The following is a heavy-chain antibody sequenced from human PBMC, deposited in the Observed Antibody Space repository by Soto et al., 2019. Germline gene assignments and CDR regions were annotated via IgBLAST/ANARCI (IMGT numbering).Heavy chain of an antibody. D-gene: IGHD4-17*01. CDR2: IYYSGPT. Sequence: QLQLQESGPGLVKPSETLSLTCTVSGGSISSSSYYWGWIRQPPGKGLEWIGSIYYSGPTYYRPSPKSRVVISVNTSKNQFSLKLSSVTAADTAVYYCASRPPDFATVNNAFDMWGQGTMVTVSS. V-gene: IGHV4-39*01. CDR3: ASRPPDFATVNNAFDM. CDR1: GGSISSSSYY. J-gene: IGHJ3*02.